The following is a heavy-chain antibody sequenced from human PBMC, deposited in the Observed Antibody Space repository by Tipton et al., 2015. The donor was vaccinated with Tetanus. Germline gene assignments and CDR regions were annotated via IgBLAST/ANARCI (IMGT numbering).Heavy chain of an antibody. J-gene: IGHJ1*01. CDR2: IYYTGST. D-gene: IGHD3-3*01. CDR1: GGSVSSGTYY. V-gene: IGHV4-61*01. Sequence: TLSLTCTVSGGSVSSGTYYWSWIRQPPGKGLEWIGYIYYTGSTNYNPSLKSRVTISIDTSKNQLSLKLSSVTSADTAVYYCARTSGYLYSSYWGQGTLVTVSS. CDR3: ARTSGYLYSSY.